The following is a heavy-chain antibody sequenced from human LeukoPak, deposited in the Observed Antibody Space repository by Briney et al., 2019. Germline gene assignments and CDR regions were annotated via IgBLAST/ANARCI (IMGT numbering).Heavy chain of an antibody. D-gene: IGHD6-19*01. CDR1: GGSISSSSYY. CDR3: ARRSGYSSGWYVWFDP. V-gene: IGHV4-39*01. CDR2: IYYSGST. J-gene: IGHJ5*02. Sequence: SETLSLTCTVSGGSISSSSYYWGWIRQPPGKGLERIGSIYYSGSTYYNPSLKSRVTISVDTSKNQFSLKLSSVTAADTAVYYCARRSGYSSGWYVWFDPWGQGTLVTVSS.